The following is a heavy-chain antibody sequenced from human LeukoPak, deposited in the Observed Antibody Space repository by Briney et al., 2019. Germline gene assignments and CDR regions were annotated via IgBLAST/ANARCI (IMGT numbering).Heavy chain of an antibody. CDR2: IYHSGST. J-gene: IGHJ3*02. V-gene: IGHV4-4*02. D-gene: IGHD3-22*01. CDR1: GASISSNNW. Sequence: SETLSLTCAVSGASISSNNWWWSWVRQPPGKGLEWIGEIYHSGSTNYNPSLKSRVTMSVDTSKNQFSLKVNSVTAADTAVYYCAREGYYDTSASGAFDIWGQGTMVTVSS. CDR3: AREGYYDTSASGAFDI.